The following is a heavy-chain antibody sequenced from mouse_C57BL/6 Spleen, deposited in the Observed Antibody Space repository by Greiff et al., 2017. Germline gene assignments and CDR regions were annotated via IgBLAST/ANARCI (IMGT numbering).Heavy chain of an antibody. J-gene: IGHJ1*03. D-gene: IGHD2-4*01. CDR2: IYPRNGST. CDR1: GYPFTDYT. CDR3: ARSGDYDWYFDV. V-gene: IGHV1-78*01. Sequence: QVQLQQSDAELVNPGDSVKISCKVSGYPFTDYTIHCLKQRPEQGLEWIGYIYPRNGSTTYNELFKGKATMTADKSSSTSYMQHNSLTSEDSAVKFCARSGDYDWYFDVWGTGTTVTVSS.